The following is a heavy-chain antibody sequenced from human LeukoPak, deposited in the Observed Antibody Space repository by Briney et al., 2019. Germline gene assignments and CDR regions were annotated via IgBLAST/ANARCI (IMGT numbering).Heavy chain of an antibody. J-gene: IGHJ4*02. Sequence: GESLKISCKGSGYSFTSYWIGWVRQMPGKGLEWMGIIYPGDSDTRYSPSFQGQVTISADKSISTAYLQWSSLKASDTAMYYCARLHMGGARPDNYFDYWGQGTLVTVSS. V-gene: IGHV5-51*01. CDR3: ARLHMGGARPDNYFDY. CDR2: IYPGDSDT. CDR1: GYSFTSYW. D-gene: IGHD1-26*01.